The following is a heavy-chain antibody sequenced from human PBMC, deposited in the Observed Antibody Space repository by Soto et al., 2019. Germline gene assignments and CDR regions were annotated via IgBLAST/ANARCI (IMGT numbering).Heavy chain of an antibody. CDR2: IYYSGST. V-gene: IGHV4-59*08. D-gene: IGHD5-12*01. CDR1: GGSISSYY. CDR3: ASSRGYSGYAGLDY. Sequence: PSETLSLTCTVSGGSISSYYWSWIREPPGNVLEWFGFIYYSGSTNYIPSLKSRVTISVDTSRNQFSLKLSSVTAADTAVYYCASSRGYSGYAGLDYWGQGTLVTVSS. J-gene: IGHJ4*02.